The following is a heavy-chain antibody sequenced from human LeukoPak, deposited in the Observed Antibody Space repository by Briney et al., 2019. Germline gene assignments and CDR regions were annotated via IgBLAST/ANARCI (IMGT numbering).Heavy chain of an antibody. CDR1: GFIFNNYA. D-gene: IGHD3-16*01. V-gene: IGHV3-48*03. CDR3: ARKRGSQAFDY. Sequence: GGSLRLSCAAYGFIFNNYAMNWVRQAPGKGLEWVSYISSSGSTIYYVDSVKGRFTISSDNAKNSLYLQKNSLRAEDTAVYYCARKRGSQAFDYWGQGTLVTVSS. CDR2: ISSSGSTI. J-gene: IGHJ4*02.